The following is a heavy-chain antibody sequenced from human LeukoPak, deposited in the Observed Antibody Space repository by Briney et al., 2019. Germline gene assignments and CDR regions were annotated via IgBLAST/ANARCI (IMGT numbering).Heavy chain of an antibody. CDR1: GYSLNRGYY. V-gene: IGHV4-38-2*02. CDR3: ARDWGFGDSEDWFDP. Sequence: SETLSLSCNVSGYSLNRGYYWGWIRQPPGKGLEWIGSVHHSGTTYYNPSLRSRVTISVDKSKNQISLEVTSVTAADTAVYYCARDWGFGDSEDWFDPWGQGTLVTVSS. CDR2: VHHSGTT. J-gene: IGHJ5*02. D-gene: IGHD4-17*01.